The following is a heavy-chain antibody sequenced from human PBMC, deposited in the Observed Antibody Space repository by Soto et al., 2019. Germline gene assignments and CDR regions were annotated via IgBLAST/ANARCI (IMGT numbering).Heavy chain of an antibody. Sequence: ASVKVSCKASGSTFTSYYMHWVRQAPGQGLEWMGIINPSCGSTSYAQKFQGRVTMTRDTSTSTVYMELSSLRSEDTAVYYCARGHCTNGVCYGSESVGATDFDYWGQGTLVTVSS. V-gene: IGHV1-46*01. D-gene: IGHD2-8*01. CDR1: GSTFTSYY. CDR3: ARGHCTNGVCYGSESVGATDFDY. CDR2: INPSCGST. J-gene: IGHJ4*02.